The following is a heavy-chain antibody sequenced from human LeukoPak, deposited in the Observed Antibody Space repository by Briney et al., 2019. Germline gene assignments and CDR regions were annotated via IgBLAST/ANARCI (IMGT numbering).Heavy chain of an antibody. D-gene: IGHD3-10*01. Sequence: GSLRLSCAASGFTFSSYWMHWVRQSPGKGPEWIGSIYYSGSTYYNPSLKSRVTISVDTSKNQFSLKLSSVTAADTAVYYCARHPTTMVRGVSGKFDYWGQGTLVTVSS. CDR1: GFTFSSYW. CDR3: ARHPTTMVRGVSGKFDY. CDR2: IYYSGST. J-gene: IGHJ4*02. V-gene: IGHV4-39*01.